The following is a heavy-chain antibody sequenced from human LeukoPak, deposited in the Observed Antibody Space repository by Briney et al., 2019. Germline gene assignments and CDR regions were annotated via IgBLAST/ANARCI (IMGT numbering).Heavy chain of an antibody. CDR1: GDSVSSNSGV. J-gene: IGHJ4*02. CDR2: TYNRSKWHN. Sequence: SQTLSLTCAISGDSVSSNSGVWNWIRQSPSRALEWLGRTYNRSKWHNDYEESVKSRIGINPDTSKNQYSLQLNSVTPEDTAVYYCARGGVATGFDYWGQGTLVTVSS. CDR3: ARGGVATGFDY. V-gene: IGHV6-1*01.